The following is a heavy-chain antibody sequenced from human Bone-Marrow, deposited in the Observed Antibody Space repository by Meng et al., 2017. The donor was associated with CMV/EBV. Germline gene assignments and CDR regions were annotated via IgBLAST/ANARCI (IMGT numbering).Heavy chain of an antibody. D-gene: IGHD2-2*01. J-gene: IGHJ4*02. CDR2: ISGSGGST. Sequence: GESLKISCAASGFTFSSYAMSWVRQALGKGLEWVSAISGSGGSTYYADSVKGRFTISRDNSKNTLYLQMNSLRAEDTAVYYCAKGYCSSTSCYTYYFDYWGQGTLVTVSS. CDR1: GFTFSSYA. V-gene: IGHV3-23*01. CDR3: AKGYCSSTSCYTYYFDY.